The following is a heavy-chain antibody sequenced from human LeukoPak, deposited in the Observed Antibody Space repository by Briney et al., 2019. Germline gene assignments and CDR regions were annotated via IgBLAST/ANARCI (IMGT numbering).Heavy chain of an antibody. V-gene: IGHV1-2*02. D-gene: IGHD3-10*01. Sequence: ASVKVSCKASGYTFTGYYMHWVRQAPGQGLEWMGWINPNSGGTNYAQKFQGRVTMTRDTSISTAYMELSSLRSEDTAVYYCATVTGGYYYYGMDVWGQGTTVTVSS. CDR1: GYTFTGYY. CDR2: INPNSGGT. J-gene: IGHJ6*02. CDR3: ATVTGGYYYYGMDV.